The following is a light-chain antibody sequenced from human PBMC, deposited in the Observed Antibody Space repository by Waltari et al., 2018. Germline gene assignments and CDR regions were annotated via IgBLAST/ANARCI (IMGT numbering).Light chain of an antibody. Sequence: QSALTQPASVSGSPGQSITISCTGTARDVGSYDYVSWYQQYPGKAPKLMIYEVNNRPTGVSSRFSGSKSGNTASLTISGLQPEDEGDYCCSSYRSTSTPYVVGTGTKVTVL. J-gene: IGLJ1*01. CDR2: EVN. CDR1: ARDVGSYDY. CDR3: SSYRSTSTPYV. V-gene: IGLV2-14*01.